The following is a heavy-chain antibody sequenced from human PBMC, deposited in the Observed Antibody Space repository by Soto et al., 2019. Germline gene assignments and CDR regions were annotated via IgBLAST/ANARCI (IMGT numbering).Heavy chain of an antibody. Sequence: GASVKVSCKASGGTFTSYAISWVRQAPGQGLEWMGGIIPIFSTANYAQKFQGRVTITADKSTSTAYMELSSLRSEDTAVYYCARARFLTAYYFHRSQYGMNVWGQGTTVTVS. CDR3: ARARFLTAYYFHRSQYGMNV. CDR1: GGTFTSYA. J-gene: IGHJ6*02. D-gene: IGHD3-9*01. CDR2: IIPIFSTA. V-gene: IGHV1-69*06.